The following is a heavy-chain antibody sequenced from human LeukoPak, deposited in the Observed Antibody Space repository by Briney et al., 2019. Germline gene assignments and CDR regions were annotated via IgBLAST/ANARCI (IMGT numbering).Heavy chain of an antibody. CDR2: ISSSSSYI. J-gene: IGHJ4*02. CDR1: GFTFSSYS. Sequence: PGGSLRLSCAASGFTFSSYSMNWVRQAPGKGLEWVSSISSSSSYIYYADSVKGRFTISRDNSKNTLYLQMNSLRAEDTALYYCARDGHGVPLDYWGQGTLVTVSP. V-gene: IGHV3-21*01. D-gene: IGHD4-17*01. CDR3: ARDGHGVPLDY.